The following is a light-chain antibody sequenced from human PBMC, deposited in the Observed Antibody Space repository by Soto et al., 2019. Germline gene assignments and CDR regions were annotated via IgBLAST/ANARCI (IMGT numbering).Light chain of an antibody. CDR1: SSNIGSNY. CDR3: AAWDDSLSGRV. V-gene: IGLV1-47*02. CDR2: SNN. Sequence: QSVLTQPPSASVTPGQRVTISCSGSSSNIGSNYVYWYQQLPGTAPKLLIYSNNQRPSGVPDRFSGSKSGTSASLAISGLGSEDEADYYCAAWDDSLSGRVFGTGTKVTVL. J-gene: IGLJ1*01.